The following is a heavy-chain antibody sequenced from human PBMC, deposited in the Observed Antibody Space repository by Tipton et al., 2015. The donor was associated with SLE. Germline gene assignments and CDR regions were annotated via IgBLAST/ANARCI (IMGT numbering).Heavy chain of an antibody. V-gene: IGHV4-4*02. CDR2: IYHSGST. Sequence: LSLTCAVSGGSISSSNWWSWVRQPPGKGLEWIGEIYHSGSTNYNPSLKSRVPISVDKSKNQFSLKLSSVTAADTAVYYCARAVTTVVTRAYWYFDLWGRGTLVTVSS. D-gene: IGHD4-23*01. CDR3: ARAVTTVVTRAYWYFDL. J-gene: IGHJ2*01. CDR1: GGSISSSNW.